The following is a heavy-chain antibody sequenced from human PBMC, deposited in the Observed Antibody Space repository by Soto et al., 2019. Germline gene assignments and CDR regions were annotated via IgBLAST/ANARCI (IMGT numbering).Heavy chain of an antibody. Sequence: SSETLSLTCTVSGGSISSYYWSWIRQPPGKGLEWIGYIYYSGSTNYNPSLKSRVTISVDTSKNQFSLKLSSVTAADTAVYYCARGRYCSSRNCYVDIMDVWGQGTTVTVSS. V-gene: IGHV4-59*01. J-gene: IGHJ6*02. CDR1: GGSISSYY. D-gene: IGHD2-2*01. CDR2: IYYSGST. CDR3: ARGRYCSSRNCYVDIMDV.